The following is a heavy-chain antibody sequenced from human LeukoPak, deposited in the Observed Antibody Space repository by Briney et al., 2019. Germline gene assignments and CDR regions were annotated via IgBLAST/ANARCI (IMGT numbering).Heavy chain of an antibody. D-gene: IGHD1-1*01. V-gene: IGHV3-21*01. J-gene: IGHJ4*02. CDR2: ISSSSGSI. Sequence: KPGGSLRLSCAASGFTFSSYSLNWAPQAPGKGREWVSSISSSSGSIYYADSVKGRFTISRDNAKTSLYLQMNSLRADDTAVYYCARDRGATGTTKDYWGQGTLVTVSS. CDR3: ARDRGATGTTKDY. CDR1: GFTFSSYS.